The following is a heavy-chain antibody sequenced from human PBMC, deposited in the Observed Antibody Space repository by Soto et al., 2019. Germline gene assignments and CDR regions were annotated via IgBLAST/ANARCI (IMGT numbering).Heavy chain of an antibody. CDR2: IIPIFGTA. CDR3: ARGGVPYYYDSSGYLVPFDY. CDR1: GGTFSSYA. V-gene: IGHV1-69*06. D-gene: IGHD3-22*01. J-gene: IGHJ4*02. Sequence: SVKVSCKASGGTFSSYAISWVRQAPGQGLEWMGGIIPIFGTANYAQKFQGRVTITADKSTSTAYMELSSLRSEDTAVYYCARGGVPYYYDSSGYLVPFDYWGQGTLVTVSS.